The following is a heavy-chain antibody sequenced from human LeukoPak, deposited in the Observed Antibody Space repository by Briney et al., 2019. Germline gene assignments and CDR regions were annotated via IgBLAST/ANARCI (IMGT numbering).Heavy chain of an antibody. CDR1: GYSFTSYW. J-gene: IGHJ5*02. Sequence: GESLKISCKGSGYSFTSYWIGWVRQMPGKGLEWMGIIYPGDSDTRYSPSFQGQVTISADKSISTAYLQWSSLKASDTAMYYCARLPGYCTGGVCYRFDPWGRETLVTVSS. D-gene: IGHD2-8*02. CDR3: ARLPGYCTGGVCYRFDP. V-gene: IGHV5-51*01. CDR2: IYPGDSDT.